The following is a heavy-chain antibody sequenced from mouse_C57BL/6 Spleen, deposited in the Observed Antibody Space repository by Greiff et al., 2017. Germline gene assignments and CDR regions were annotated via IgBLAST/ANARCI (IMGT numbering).Heavy chain of an antibody. D-gene: IGHD1-1*01. CDR3: ARGGSSYDYCDY. CDR1: GYAFSSSW. J-gene: IGHJ2*01. V-gene: IGHV1-82*01. CDR2: IYPGDGDT. Sequence: QVQLQQSGPELVKPGASVKISCKASGYAFSSSWMNWVKQRPGKGLEWIGRIYPGDGDTNYNGKFKGKATLTADKSSSTAYMPLSSLTSEDSAVYFYARGGSSYDYCDYWGQGTTLTVSS.